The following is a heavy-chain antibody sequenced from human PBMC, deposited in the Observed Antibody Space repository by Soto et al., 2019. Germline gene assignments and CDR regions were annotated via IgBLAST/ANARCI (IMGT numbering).Heavy chain of an antibody. J-gene: IGHJ6*03. Sequence: GGSLRLSCAASGFTFSSYAMHWVRQAPGKGLEWVAVISYDGSNKYYADSVKGRFTISRDNSKNTLYLQMNSLRAEDTAVYYCAKFRTTSYYNYMDVWGKGTTVTVSS. CDR2: ISYDGSNK. D-gene: IGHD1-7*01. CDR3: AKFRTTSYYNYMDV. CDR1: GFTFSSYA. V-gene: IGHV3-30-3*02.